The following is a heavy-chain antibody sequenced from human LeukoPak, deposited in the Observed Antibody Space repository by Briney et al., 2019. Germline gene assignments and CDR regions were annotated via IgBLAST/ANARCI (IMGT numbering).Heavy chain of an antibody. Sequence: AGGSLRLSCAASGFTFSGYGMHWVRQAPGKGLEWVATIWYDGGIQYYADSVKGRFTISRESSKNTLYLQMNSLRAEDTAVFYCARNDPGNFGMDVWGQGTTVTVSS. CDR3: ARNDPGNFGMDV. CDR2: IWYDGGIQ. D-gene: IGHD1-7*01. CDR1: GFTFSGYG. V-gene: IGHV3-33*01. J-gene: IGHJ6*02.